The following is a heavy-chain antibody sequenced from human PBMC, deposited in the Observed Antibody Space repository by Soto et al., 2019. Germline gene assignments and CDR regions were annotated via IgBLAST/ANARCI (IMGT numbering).Heavy chain of an antibody. Sequence: SETLSLTCSVSGASISRSNNFWGWIRQPPGKGLEWIGSIYSNGNTYYNPSLKSRVTISMDTSNNHFSLMLSSVTATDSAVYNCARARVGPGKREKDLDFWGQGTMVTVSS. J-gene: IGHJ4*02. CDR2: IYSNGNT. CDR3: ARARVGPGKREKDLDF. CDR1: GASISRSNNF. V-gene: IGHV4-39*02. D-gene: IGHD1-26*01.